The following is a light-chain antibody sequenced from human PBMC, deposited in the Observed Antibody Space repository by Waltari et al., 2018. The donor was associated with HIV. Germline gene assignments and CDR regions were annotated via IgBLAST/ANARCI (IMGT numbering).Light chain of an antibody. CDR2: DIY. CDR3: SSYAGSKNRVV. J-gene: IGLJ2*01. V-gene: IGLV2-8*01. CDR1: SSDVGSYDY. Sequence: QSALTQSPSASGSPGQAVTISCSGTSSDVGSYDYVSWYQQYPGKAPKLIIYDIYNRPSGVPHRFSGSKSGNTASLTVSVLQAEEEANYYCSSYAGSKNRVVFGGGTFLTVL.